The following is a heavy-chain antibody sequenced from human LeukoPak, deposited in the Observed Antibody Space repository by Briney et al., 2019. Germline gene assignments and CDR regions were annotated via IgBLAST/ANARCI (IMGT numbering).Heavy chain of an antibody. V-gene: IGHV1-46*01. CDR3: ARHHYGDYETDNWFDP. CDR1: GYTFTSYY. CDR2: INPSGGST. J-gene: IGHJ5*02. D-gene: IGHD4-17*01. Sequence: GASVKVSCKASGYTFTSYYMHWVRQAPGQGLEWMGIINPSGGSTSYAQKFQGRVTMTRDMSTSTVYMELSSLRSEDTAVYYCARHHYGDYETDNWFDPWGQGALVTVSS.